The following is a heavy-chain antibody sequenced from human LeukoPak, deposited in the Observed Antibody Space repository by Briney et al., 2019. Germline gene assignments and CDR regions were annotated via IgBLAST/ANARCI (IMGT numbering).Heavy chain of an antibody. J-gene: IGHJ4*02. D-gene: IGHD3-22*01. CDR2: IKYDGSHK. V-gene: IGHV3-7*01. CDR3: ASSHDSSGND. Sequence: PGGSLRLSCVASGFSFSSYWMAWVRQAPGKGLEWVANIKYDGSHKYYVDSVKGRFTISRDNAKNSVYLQTNSLRVDDTAVYFCASSHDSSGNDWGQGTMVTVSS. CDR1: GFSFSSYW.